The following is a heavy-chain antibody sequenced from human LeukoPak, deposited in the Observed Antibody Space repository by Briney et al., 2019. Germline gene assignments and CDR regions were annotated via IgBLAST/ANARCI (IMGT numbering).Heavy chain of an antibody. J-gene: IGHJ4*02. V-gene: IGHV4-61*01. CDR3: ARVPISTTARGYFDY. Sequence: SETQSLTCTVSGGSVSSGSYYWSWMRQPPGKGLEWIGYIYYSGSTTYNPSLKSRVTISVDTSRNKFSLKLSSVTAADTAVYYCARVPISTTARGYFDYWGQGTLVTVSS. D-gene: IGHD4-17*01. CDR2: IYYSGST. CDR1: GGSVSSGSYY.